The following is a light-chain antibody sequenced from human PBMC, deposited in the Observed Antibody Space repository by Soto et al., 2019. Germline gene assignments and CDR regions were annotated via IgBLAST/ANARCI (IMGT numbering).Light chain of an antibody. V-gene: IGKV1-27*01. CDR1: QGISNY. Sequence: DIQMTQSPSSLSASVGDRVTITCRASQGISNYLAWYQQKPGKAPKLLIYAASTLQSGVPSRFSGSGSGTDFTLTISSLQPEDVATYYCQKYNNSPPGVTFGQGTKVEIK. CDR2: AAS. CDR3: QKYNNSPPGVT. J-gene: IGKJ1*01.